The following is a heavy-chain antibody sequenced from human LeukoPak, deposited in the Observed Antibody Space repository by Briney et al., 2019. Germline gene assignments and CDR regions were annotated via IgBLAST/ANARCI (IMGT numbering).Heavy chain of an antibody. CDR1: GGSISSGGYY. J-gene: IGHJ6*02. CDR3: ARLVVVTHNYYYGMDV. Sequence: PSQTLSLTCTVSGGSISSGGYYWSWIRQHPGKGLEWIVYIYYSGSTYYNPSLKSRVTISVDTSKNQFSLKLSSVTAADTAVYYCARLVVVTHNYYYGMDVWGQGTTVTVSS. D-gene: IGHD2-21*02. V-gene: IGHV4-31*03. CDR2: IYYSGST.